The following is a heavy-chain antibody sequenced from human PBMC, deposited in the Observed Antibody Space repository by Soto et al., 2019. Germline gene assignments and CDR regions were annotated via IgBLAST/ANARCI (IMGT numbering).Heavy chain of an antibody. Sequence: EVQLVESGGGLVQPGTSLRLSCAASGFIFDDYAMNWVRQAPGKGLEWVSGINWNSGTMVYVDSVKGRFTISRDNAKKSLYLQMNSLRPEATAFYFCAKGPEDGVVLMSTFDYWGQGTLVTVSS. D-gene: IGHD3-3*01. CDR1: GFIFDDYA. V-gene: IGHV3-9*01. J-gene: IGHJ4*02. CDR3: AKGPEDGVVLMSTFDY. CDR2: INWNSGTM.